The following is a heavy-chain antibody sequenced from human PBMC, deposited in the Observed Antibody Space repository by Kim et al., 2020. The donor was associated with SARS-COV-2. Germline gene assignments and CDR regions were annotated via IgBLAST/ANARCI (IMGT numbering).Heavy chain of an antibody. D-gene: IGHD6-19*01. CDR2: INPNSGGT. Sequence: ASVKVSCKASGYTFTGYYMHWVRQAPGQGLEWMGWINPNSGGTNYAQKFQGWVTMTRDTSISTAYMELSRLRSDDTAVYYCARDPAAIAVAGFDYWGQGTLVTVSS. V-gene: IGHV1-2*04. CDR3: ARDPAAIAVAGFDY. CDR1: GYTFTGYY. J-gene: IGHJ4*02.